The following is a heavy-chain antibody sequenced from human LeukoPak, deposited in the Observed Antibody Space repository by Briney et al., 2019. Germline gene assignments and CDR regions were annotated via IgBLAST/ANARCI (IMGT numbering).Heavy chain of an antibody. Sequence: GSLRLSRAASGFTFSSYAMTWVRQPPGKGLEWVSTVCGNDDGTYYADSVKGRFPISRDNSKNTLYLQMNSLRAEDTAVYYCAKEVFPYYYDSSGYSRQTFDYWGQGTLVTVFS. V-gene: IGHV3-23*01. CDR3: AKEVFPYYYDSSGYSRQTFDY. CDR2: VCGNDDGT. D-gene: IGHD3-22*01. J-gene: IGHJ4*02. CDR1: GFTFSSYA.